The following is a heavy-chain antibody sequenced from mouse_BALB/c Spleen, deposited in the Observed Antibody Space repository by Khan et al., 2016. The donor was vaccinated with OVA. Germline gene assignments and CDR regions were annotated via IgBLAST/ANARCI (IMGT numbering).Heavy chain of an antibody. CDR2: MWAGGST. V-gene: IGHV2-9*02. Sequence: VQLQESGPGLVAPSQSLSIICTVSGFSLTNYGVHWVRQPPGKGLEWLGVMWAGGSTNYNSALMSRLSISIDNSKSQVFLKMNSLQTDDTAMYYCARHYYGSAWFAYGGQGTLVTVSA. J-gene: IGHJ3*01. CDR3: ARHYYGSAWFAY. CDR1: GFSLTNYG. D-gene: IGHD1-1*01.